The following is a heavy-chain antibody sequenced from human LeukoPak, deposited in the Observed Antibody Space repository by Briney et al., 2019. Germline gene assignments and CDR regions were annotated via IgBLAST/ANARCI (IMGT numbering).Heavy chain of an antibody. D-gene: IGHD2-2*02. CDR1: GGSISSGDYY. CDR2: TYYSGST. CDR3: ARGYCSSTSCYTPFDY. V-gene: IGHV4-30-4*08. J-gene: IGHJ4*02. Sequence: SETLYLTCTVSGGSISSGDYYWSWIRQPPGKGLKWSGYTYYSGSTYYNPSLKSRVTISVDTSKNQYSLKLSSVTAADTAVYYCARGYCSSTSCYTPFDYWGQGTLVTVSS.